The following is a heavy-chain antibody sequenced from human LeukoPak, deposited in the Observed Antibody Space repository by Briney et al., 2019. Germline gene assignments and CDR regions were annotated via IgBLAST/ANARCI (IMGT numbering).Heavy chain of an antibody. CDR1: GFTFSSYA. Sequence: PGGPLRLSCAASGFTFSSYAMSWVRQAPGKGLEWVSAISGSDGSTYYADSVKGRFTISRDNSKNTLYLQMNSLRAEDTAVYYCAKDRRIAAAGRLFDPWGQGTLVTVSS. CDR2: ISGSDGST. CDR3: AKDRRIAAAGRLFDP. D-gene: IGHD6-13*01. J-gene: IGHJ5*02. V-gene: IGHV3-23*01.